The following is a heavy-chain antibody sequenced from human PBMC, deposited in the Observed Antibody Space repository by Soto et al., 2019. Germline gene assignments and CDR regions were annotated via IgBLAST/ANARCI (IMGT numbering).Heavy chain of an antibody. Sequence: VASVKVSCKVSGYTHTELSMHWVRQAPGKGLEWMGGFDPEDGETIYAQKFQGRVTMTEDTSTDTAYMELSSLRSEDKAVYYCATGNGGSYDEGFDYWRQGTMVPVSS. CDR1: GYTHTELS. J-gene: IGHJ4*02. CDR3: ATGNGGSYDEGFDY. V-gene: IGHV1-24*01. CDR2: FDPEDGET. D-gene: IGHD1-26*01.